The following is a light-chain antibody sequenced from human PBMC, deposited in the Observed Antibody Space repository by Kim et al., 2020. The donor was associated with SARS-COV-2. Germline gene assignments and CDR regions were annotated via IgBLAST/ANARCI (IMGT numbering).Light chain of an antibody. J-gene: IGKJ4*01. CDR1: QSVSSY. CDR3: QQRSNWPLT. V-gene: IGKV3D-11*02. CDR2: DAS. Sequence: EIVLTQSPATLSLSPGERATLSCRASQSVSSYLAWYQQKPGQAPRLLIYDASNRATGIPARFSGSGPGTDFTLTISSLEPEDFAVYYWQQRSNWPLTFGGGTKVEIK.